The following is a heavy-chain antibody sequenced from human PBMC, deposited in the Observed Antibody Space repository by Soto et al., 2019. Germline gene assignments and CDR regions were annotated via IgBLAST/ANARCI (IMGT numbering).Heavy chain of an antibody. CDR3: ARDQTGGGVWFDP. CDR1: GDSLSGYF. Sequence: SDTLSLTCTVSGDSLSGYFWSWIRQPPGKGLEWIGYIYGGSTNYNPSLKSRVTISVDTSKNQFSLKLSSVTAADTAMYYCARDQTGGGVWFDPWGQGILVTVSS. J-gene: IGHJ5*02. D-gene: IGHD2-8*02. CDR2: IYGGST. V-gene: IGHV4-59*01.